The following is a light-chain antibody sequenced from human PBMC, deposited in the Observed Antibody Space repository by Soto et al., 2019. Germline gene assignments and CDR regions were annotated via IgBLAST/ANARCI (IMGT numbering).Light chain of an antibody. Sequence: AIQLTQSPSSLSASVGDRVTISCRASQGIGNDLAWYQQKPGKAPRLLIFAASNLQSGVPSRFSGSGSGTDFSLTISSLQPEDIATYYCQQFDNLPLTFGPGTKVDFK. CDR2: AAS. J-gene: IGKJ3*01. CDR1: QGIGND. CDR3: QQFDNLPLT. V-gene: IGKV1-6*01.